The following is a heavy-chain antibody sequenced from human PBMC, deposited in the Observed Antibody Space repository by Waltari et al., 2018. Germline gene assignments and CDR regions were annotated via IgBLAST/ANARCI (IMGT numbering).Heavy chain of an antibody. Sequence: QVQLVQSGAEVKKPGSSVKVSCKASGGTFSSYTISWVRQAPGQGLEWMGRIIPSLGIANNAQKFQGRVTITADKSTSTAYMELSSLRSEDTAVYYCARAAIVGGDAFDIWGQGTMVTVSS. CDR1: GGTFSSYT. CDR2: IIPSLGIA. V-gene: IGHV1-69*02. CDR3: ARAAIVGGDAFDI. D-gene: IGHD1-26*01. J-gene: IGHJ3*02.